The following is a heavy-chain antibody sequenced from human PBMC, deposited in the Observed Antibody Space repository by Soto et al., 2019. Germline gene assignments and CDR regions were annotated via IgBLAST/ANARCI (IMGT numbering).Heavy chain of an antibody. CDR2: ISYSGTT. D-gene: IGHD5-18*01. CDR3: ARGRGYSYGLDP. CDR1: GGSISSNNNY. J-gene: IGHJ5*02. Sequence: SETLSLTCTVAGGSISSNNNYWSWLHQPPGEGLEWIGFISYSGTTSYSPSLKGRVAISLDTSKNQFSLSLSSVTAADTAVYYCARGRGYSYGLDPWGQGTLVTVSS. V-gene: IGHV4-30-4*01.